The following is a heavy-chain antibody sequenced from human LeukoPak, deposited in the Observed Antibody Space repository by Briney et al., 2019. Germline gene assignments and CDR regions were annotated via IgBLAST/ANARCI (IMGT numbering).Heavy chain of an antibody. CDR1: GFTFDDYA. Sequence: PGRSLRLSCAASGFTFDDYAMHWVRQAPGKGLEWVSGISWNSGSIGYADSVKGRFTISRDNAKNSLYLQMNSLRAEDTALYYCAKVRSVDGQDWFDPWGQGTLVTVSS. V-gene: IGHV3-9*01. J-gene: IGHJ5*02. D-gene: IGHD6-19*01. CDR2: ISWNSGSI. CDR3: AKVRSVDGQDWFDP.